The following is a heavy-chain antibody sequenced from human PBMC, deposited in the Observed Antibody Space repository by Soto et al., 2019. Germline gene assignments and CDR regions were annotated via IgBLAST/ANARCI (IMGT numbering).Heavy chain of an antibody. CDR3: PRVSTFAVNTWVFRY. CDR1: GFTCSSYS. Sequence: GGSLTRSCAASGFTCSSYSMNWVCQAPGKWLEWVSAIGGSVTGGGAYYADSVKGRFTIYRDNSKNTLYLQVNSLRAENTDVYYCPRVSTFAVNTWVFRYWGEGTLVNVSS. CDR2: IGGSVTGGGA. V-gene: IGHV3-23*01. J-gene: IGHJ4*02. D-gene: IGHD1-26*01.